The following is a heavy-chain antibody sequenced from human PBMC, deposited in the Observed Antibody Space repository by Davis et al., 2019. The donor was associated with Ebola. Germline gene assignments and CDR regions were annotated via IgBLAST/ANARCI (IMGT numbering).Heavy chain of an antibody. V-gene: IGHV3-15*01. J-gene: IGHJ4*02. CDR3: ETSNSSGGDY. CDR1: GFTFGDYA. Sequence: GGSLRLSCTASGFTFGDYAMSWVRQAPGKGLEWVGRIKSKTDGGTTDYAAPVKGRFTISRDDSKNTLYLQMNSLKTEDTAVYYCETSNSSGGDYWGQGTLVTVSS. CDR2: IKSKTDGGTT. D-gene: IGHD6-6*01.